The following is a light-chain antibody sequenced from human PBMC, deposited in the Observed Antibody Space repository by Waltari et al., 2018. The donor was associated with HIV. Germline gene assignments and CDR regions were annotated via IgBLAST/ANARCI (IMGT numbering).Light chain of an antibody. CDR1: RSDVGVLNY. Sequence: QAPLTHPPPASGSPGQSVPIPRNGTRSDVGVLNYISWYQQHPGKAPKLMIFEVTKRPSGVPDRFSGSKSGNTASLTVSGLQAEDEAVYYCCSYAGSDVVFGGGTKLTVL. J-gene: IGLJ2*01. CDR2: EVT. CDR3: CSYAGSDVV. V-gene: IGLV2-8*01.